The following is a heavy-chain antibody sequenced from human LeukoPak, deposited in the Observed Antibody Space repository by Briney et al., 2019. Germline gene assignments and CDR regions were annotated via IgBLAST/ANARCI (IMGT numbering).Heavy chain of an antibody. CDR1: GGSISSSRYY. D-gene: IGHD1-26*01. CDR3: SRNLVGATIFWFGY. J-gene: IGHJ4*02. CDR2: IYYSGTT. V-gene: IGHV4-39*01. Sequence: SETLSLTCTVSGGSISSSRYYWGWIRQPPGKGLEWIGSIYYSGTTYYNPSLKSRVTMSVDTSKNQFSLKLSSVTAADTAEYYCSRNLVGATIFWFGYWGQGTLVTVSS.